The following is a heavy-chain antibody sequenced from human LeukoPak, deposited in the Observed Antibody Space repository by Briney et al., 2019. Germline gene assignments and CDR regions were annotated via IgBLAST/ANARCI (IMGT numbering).Heavy chain of an antibody. CDR1: GFTFSSYA. V-gene: IGHV3-23*01. CDR2: ISDSGDIT. J-gene: IGHJ3*02. CDR3: AKDRRGGSYYAATLDI. D-gene: IGHD1-26*01. Sequence: GGSLRLSCAASGFTFSSYAMSWVRQAPRKGLEWVSGISDSGDITYYADSVKGRFTISRDNSKNTLYVRMNSLRVEDTAVYYCAKDRRGGSYYAATLDIWGQGTMVTVSS.